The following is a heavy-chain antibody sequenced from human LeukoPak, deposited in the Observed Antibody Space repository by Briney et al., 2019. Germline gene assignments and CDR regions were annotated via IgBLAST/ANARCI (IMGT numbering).Heavy chain of an antibody. D-gene: IGHD4-17*01. V-gene: IGHV3-7*01. J-gene: IGHJ4*02. CDR2: IKQDGSEK. CDR1: GFTFSHYW. Sequence: GGSLRLSCAASGFTFSHYWMHWVRQAPGKGLEWVANIKQDGSEKYYVDSVKGRFTISRDDAKNLLYLDMNSLRAEDTAVYYCARGHTAVTRHFDFWGQGTLVTVSS. CDR3: ARGHTAVTRHFDF.